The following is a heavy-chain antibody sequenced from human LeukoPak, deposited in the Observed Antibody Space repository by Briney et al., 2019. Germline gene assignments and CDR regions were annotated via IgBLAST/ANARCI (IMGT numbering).Heavy chain of an antibody. J-gene: IGHJ6*03. Sequence: PGGSLRFSGAASGFTFSSYGMHWVRQAPGKGLMRVAFIRYDGSNKYYADSVKGRFTISRDNSKNTLYLQMNSLRAEDTAVYYCAKLYEQLAYYYYYYMDVWGKGTTVTVSS. D-gene: IGHD6-6*01. CDR2: IRYDGSNK. CDR3: AKLYEQLAYYYYYYMDV. CDR1: GFTFSSYG. V-gene: IGHV3-30*02.